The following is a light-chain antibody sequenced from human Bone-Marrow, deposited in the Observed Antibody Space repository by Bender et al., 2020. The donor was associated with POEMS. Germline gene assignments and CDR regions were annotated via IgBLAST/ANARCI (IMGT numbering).Light chain of an antibody. J-gene: IGLJ2*01. Sequence: QSVLTQPPSASGSPGQSVTISCIGTSGDIGAYNYVSWYQQHPGKAPKLLIYEVTKRPSGVPNRFSGSKSGYTASLTVSGLQAGDDADYYCSSYAGSNDRILFGGGTKLTVL. V-gene: IGLV2-8*01. CDR1: SGDIGAYNY. CDR3: SSYAGSNDRIL. CDR2: EVT.